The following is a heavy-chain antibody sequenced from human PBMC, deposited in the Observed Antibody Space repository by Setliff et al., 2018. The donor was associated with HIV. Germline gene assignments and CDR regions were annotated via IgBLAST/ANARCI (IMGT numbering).Heavy chain of an antibody. Sequence: SETLSLTCTVSAYSIRNGYYWGWIRQSPGKGLEWIGTLYYDGNTYYNPSLKSRVTMSVDTSKNQFSLNLNSVTAADTAVYYCARETIRSGHPSEAGFDFWGQGALVTVSS. CDR3: ARETIRSGHPSEAGFDF. V-gene: IGHV4-38-2*02. J-gene: IGHJ4*02. CDR1: AYSIRNGYY. CDR2: LYYDGNT. D-gene: IGHD6-19*01.